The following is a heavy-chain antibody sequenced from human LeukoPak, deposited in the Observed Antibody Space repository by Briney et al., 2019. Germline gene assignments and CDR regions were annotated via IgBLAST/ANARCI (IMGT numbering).Heavy chain of an antibody. CDR2: IYTSGST. Sequence: SETLSLTCTVSGVSISSSSYYWGWIRQPAGKGLEWIGRIYTSGSTNYNPSLKSRVTISVDTSKNQFSLKLSSVTAADTAVYYCARVAYYYYYYYMDVWGKGTTVTISS. CDR1: GVSISSSSYY. J-gene: IGHJ6*03. CDR3: ARVAYYYYYYYMDV. V-gene: IGHV4-61*02.